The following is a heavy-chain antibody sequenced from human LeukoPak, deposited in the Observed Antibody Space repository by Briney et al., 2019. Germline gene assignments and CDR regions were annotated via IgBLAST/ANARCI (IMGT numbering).Heavy chain of an antibody. V-gene: IGHV3-30-3*01. CDR1: GFTFSNYA. CDR3: ARGALLSSSWYT. J-gene: IGHJ5*02. Sequence: GRSLRLSCAATGFTFSNYAIHWARQAPGKGLEWVAFISDDGSRQHYADSVKGRFTISRDNAKNSLYLQMNSLRAEDTAAYYCARGALLSSSWYTWGQGTLVTVSS. D-gene: IGHD6-13*01. CDR2: ISDDGSRQ.